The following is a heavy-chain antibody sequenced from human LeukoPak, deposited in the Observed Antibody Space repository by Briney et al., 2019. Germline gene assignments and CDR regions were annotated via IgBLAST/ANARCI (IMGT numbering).Heavy chain of an antibody. CDR3: ARDYYRSESYAVDF. D-gene: IGHD3-10*01. J-gene: IGHJ4*02. V-gene: IGHV3-48*01. Sequence: GGSLRLSCAASGFTFDKYSMNWVRQAPGKGLEWVSYISSASITIYYADSVKGRFTISRDNDKSSLYLHMTSLRADDTALYYCARDYYRSESYAVDFWGQGTLVTVSS. CDR1: GFTFDKYS. CDR2: ISSASITI.